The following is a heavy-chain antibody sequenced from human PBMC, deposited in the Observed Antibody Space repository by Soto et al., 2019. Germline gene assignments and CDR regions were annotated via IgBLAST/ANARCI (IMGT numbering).Heavy chain of an antibody. CDR3: ARDQDIVVVVAAATSAFDI. CDR2: ISSSGSTI. CDR1: GFTFSDYY. Sequence: QVQLVESGGGLVKPGGSLRLSCAASGFTFSDYYMSWIRQAPGKGLEWVSYISSSGSTIYYAHSVKGRFTISRDNAKNSLYLHMNSLRAADTAVYYCARDQDIVVVVAAATSAFDIWGQGTMVTVSS. D-gene: IGHD2-15*01. J-gene: IGHJ3*02. V-gene: IGHV3-11*01.